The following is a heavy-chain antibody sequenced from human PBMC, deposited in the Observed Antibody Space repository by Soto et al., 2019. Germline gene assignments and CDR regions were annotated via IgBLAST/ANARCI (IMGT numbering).Heavy chain of an antibody. D-gene: IGHD2-21*02. J-gene: IGHJ2*01. CDR3: ARAEDGGNSNWYFDL. V-gene: IGHV4-31*03. CDR1: GGSISSGGYY. Sequence: QVQLQESGPGLVKPSQTLSLTCTVSGGSISSGGYYWSWIRQHPGKGLAWIGYIYYSGSTNYNPSLKSRVTISVDTSKNQFSLKLSSVTAADTAVYYCARAEDGGNSNWYFDLWGRGTLVTVSS. CDR2: IYYSGST.